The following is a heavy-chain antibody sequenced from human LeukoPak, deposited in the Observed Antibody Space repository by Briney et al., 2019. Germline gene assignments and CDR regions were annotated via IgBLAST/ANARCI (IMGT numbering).Heavy chain of an antibody. V-gene: IGHV3-53*04. CDR3: ARGDRALDI. CDR2: IYSGGST. J-gene: IGHJ3*02. D-gene: IGHD3-16*01. CDR1: GFSVSRNY. Sequence: GGSLRLSCAASGFSVSRNYMTWVRQAPGEGLEWVSLIYSGGSTYYADSVKGRFTISRHNSKNTLYLQMNSLRAEDTAVYYCARGDRALDIWGQGTMVTVSS.